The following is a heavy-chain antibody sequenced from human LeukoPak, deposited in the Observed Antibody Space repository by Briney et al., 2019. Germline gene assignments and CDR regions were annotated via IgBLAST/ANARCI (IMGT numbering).Heavy chain of an antibody. D-gene: IGHD2-8*02. Sequence: GSLRLSCAASGFTFSTFAMIWVRQPPGKGLEWVSSIFPSGGEIHYADSVRGRFTISRDNSMSTLSLQMNSLRAEDTAIYYCATYRQVLLPFESWGQGTLVTVSS. J-gene: IGHJ4*02. CDR3: ATYRQVLLPFES. CDR2: IFPSGGEI. V-gene: IGHV3-23*01. CDR1: GFTFSTFA.